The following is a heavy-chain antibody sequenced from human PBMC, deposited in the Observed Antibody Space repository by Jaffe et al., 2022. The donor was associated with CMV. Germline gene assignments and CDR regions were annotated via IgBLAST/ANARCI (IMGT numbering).Heavy chain of an antibody. Sequence: QVQLQQWGAGLLKPSETLSLTCAVYGGSFSGYYWSWIRQPPGKGLEWIGEINHSGSTNYNPSLKSRVTISVDTSKNQFSLKLSSVTAADTAVYYCARAPLSSGYRYYYGMDVWGQGTTVTVSS. CDR2: INHSGST. CDR1: GGSFSGYY. CDR3: ARAPLSSGYRYYYGMDV. J-gene: IGHJ6*02. V-gene: IGHV4-34*01. D-gene: IGHD3-22*01.